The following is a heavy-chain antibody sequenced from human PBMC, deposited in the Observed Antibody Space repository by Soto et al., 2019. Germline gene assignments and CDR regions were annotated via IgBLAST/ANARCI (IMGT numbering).Heavy chain of an antibody. Sequence: QSGGSLRLSCAASGFTFSSYGMHWFRRAPGKGLEWVAVISYDGSNKYYADSVKGRFTISRDNSKNTLYLQMNSLRAEDTAVYYCAKSPVLLWFGESQLSYYYGMDVWGQGTTVTVSS. J-gene: IGHJ6*02. CDR2: ISYDGSNK. CDR3: AKSPVLLWFGESQLSYYYGMDV. CDR1: GFTFSSYG. V-gene: IGHV3-30*18. D-gene: IGHD3-10*01.